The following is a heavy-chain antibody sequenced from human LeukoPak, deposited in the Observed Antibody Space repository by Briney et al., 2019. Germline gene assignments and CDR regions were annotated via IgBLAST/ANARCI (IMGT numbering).Heavy chain of an antibody. D-gene: IGHD5-18*01. V-gene: IGHV3-30*02. Sequence: GGSLRLSCAASGFSFSSFGIHWVRQAPGKGLEWVAFIRYDGSNKYYADSVKGRFTISRDNSKNTLYLQMNSLRDEDTAVYYCAKDRSSGYTAMVSSLSYWGQGTLVTVSS. CDR2: IRYDGSNK. J-gene: IGHJ4*02. CDR3: AKDRSSGYTAMVSSLSY. CDR1: GFSFSSFG.